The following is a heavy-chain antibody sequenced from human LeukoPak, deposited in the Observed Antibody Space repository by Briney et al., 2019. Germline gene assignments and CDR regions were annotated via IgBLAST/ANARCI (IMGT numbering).Heavy chain of an antibody. V-gene: IGHV3-30*02. D-gene: IGHD5-24*01. J-gene: IGHJ4*02. CDR2: IRYDGSNK. Sequence: QTGGSLRLSCAASGFTFSSYGMHWVRQAPGKGLEWVAFIRYDGSNKYYADSVKGRLTISRDNSKNTLYLQMNSLRAEDTAVYYCAKDRRDGYNYHYWGQGTLVTVSS. CDR1: GFTFSSYG. CDR3: AKDRRDGYNYHY.